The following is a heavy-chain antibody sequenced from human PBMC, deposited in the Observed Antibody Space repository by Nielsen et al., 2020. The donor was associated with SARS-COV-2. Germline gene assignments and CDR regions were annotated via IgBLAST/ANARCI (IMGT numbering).Heavy chain of an antibody. CDR2: INPSGGST. CDR3: ARLRDPGADFGYYYYGMDV. D-gene: IGHD1-26*01. V-gene: IGHV1-46*01. Sequence: VSVKVSCKASGYTFTSYYMHWVRQAPGQGLEWMGIINPSGGSTSYAQKFQGRVTITADESTSTAYMELSSLRSEDTAVYYCARLRDPGADFGYYYYGMDVWGQGTTVTVSS. CDR1: GYTFTSYY. J-gene: IGHJ6*02.